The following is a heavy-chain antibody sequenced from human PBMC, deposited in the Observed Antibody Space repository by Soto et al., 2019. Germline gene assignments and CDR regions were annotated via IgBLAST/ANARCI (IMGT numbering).Heavy chain of an antibody. CDR2: IHYSETI. Sequence: QVQLQESGPGLVKAPQTLSLTCTVSGASVNSGDYYWSWVRQPPGRGLEWIGYIHYSETIYYNSSLKSRVQILVETFTNQFSLEVSSVTAADTAVYYCARAHRYYDYPDIWGQGTTVTVSS. D-gene: IGHD3-22*01. CDR3: ARAHRYYDYPDI. V-gene: IGHV4-30-4*01. J-gene: IGHJ3*02. CDR1: GASVNSGDYY.